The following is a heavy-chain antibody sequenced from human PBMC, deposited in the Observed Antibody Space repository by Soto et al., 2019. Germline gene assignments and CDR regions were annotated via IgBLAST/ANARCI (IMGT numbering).Heavy chain of an antibody. CDR3: ARGTEKFMITFGY. D-gene: IGHD3-16*01. CDR2: IYYSGTT. J-gene: IGHJ4*02. V-gene: IGHV4-59*01. CDR1: VGSISSYY. Sequence: QVQLQDAGPGLVKPSETLSLTCTVSVGSISSYYWSLIRHPPGKGLEWIGYIYYSGTTNYNPSLKSRVTISVDTSKNQFSLKLSSVTAADTAVYYCARGTEKFMITFGYWGQGTLVTVSS.